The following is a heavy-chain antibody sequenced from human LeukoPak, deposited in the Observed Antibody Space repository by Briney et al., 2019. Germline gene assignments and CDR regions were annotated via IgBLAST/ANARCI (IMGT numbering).Heavy chain of an antibody. CDR1: GFTFSSYS. V-gene: IGHV3-21*01. Sequence: GGSLRLSCAASGFTFSSYSMNWVRQAPGKGLEWVSSISSSSSYIYHADSVKGRFTISRDNAKNSLYLQMNSLRAEDTAVFYCARSPAYYYDSSGYMREAFDIWGQGTMVTVSS. D-gene: IGHD3-22*01. J-gene: IGHJ3*02. CDR3: ARSPAYYYDSSGYMREAFDI. CDR2: ISSSSSYI.